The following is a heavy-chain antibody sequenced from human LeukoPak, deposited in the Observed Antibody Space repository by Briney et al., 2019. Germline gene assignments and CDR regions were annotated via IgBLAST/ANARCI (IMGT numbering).Heavy chain of an antibody. J-gene: IGHJ4*02. CDR1: GFTFSNHW. V-gene: IGHV3-7*03. Sequence: GGSLRLSCAASGFTFSNHWVTWVRQAPGKGLEWVANIKQDGSETYYVDSVKGRFTISRDNAKNSLYLQMNSLRAEDTAVYYCAKASDTVTSRNYFDSWGQGTLVTVSS. CDR3: AKASDTVTSRNYFDS. CDR2: IKQDGSET. D-gene: IGHD4-17*01.